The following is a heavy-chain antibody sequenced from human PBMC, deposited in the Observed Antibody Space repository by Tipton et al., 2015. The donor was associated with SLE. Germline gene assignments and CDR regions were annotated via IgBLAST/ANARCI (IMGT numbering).Heavy chain of an antibody. J-gene: IGHJ6*04. V-gene: IGHV3-48*03. Sequence: SLRLSCVASGFSLSSHEMDWVRQAPGKGLEWVSYININSRTIYYADSVKGRFTVSRDNAKNSLYLQMNGLRVEDTAVYYCARDLRGYSMDVWGKGTPVTIST. CDR3: ARDLRGYSMDV. D-gene: IGHD5-18*01. CDR2: ININSRTI. CDR1: GFSLSSHE.